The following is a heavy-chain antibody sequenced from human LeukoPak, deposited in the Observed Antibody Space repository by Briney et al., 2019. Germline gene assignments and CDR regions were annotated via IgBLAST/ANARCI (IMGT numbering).Heavy chain of an antibody. CDR1: GGSISSSSYY. CDR3: ARRVEMATIISYRYFDL. D-gene: IGHD5-24*01. Sequence: PSETLSLTCTVSGGSISSSSYYWGWIRQPPGKGLEWIGSIYYSGSTYYSPSLKSRVTISVDTSKNQFSLKLSSVTAADTAVYYCARRVEMATIISYRYFDLWGRGTLVTVSS. V-gene: IGHV4-39*01. J-gene: IGHJ2*01. CDR2: IYYSGST.